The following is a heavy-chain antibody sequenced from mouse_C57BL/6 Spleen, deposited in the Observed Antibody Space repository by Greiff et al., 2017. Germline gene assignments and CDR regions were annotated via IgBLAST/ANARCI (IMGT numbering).Heavy chain of an antibody. CDR2: IDPSDSYT. CDR1: GYTFTSYW. CDR3: ARSVYSNYVGY. D-gene: IGHD2-5*01. J-gene: IGHJ2*01. V-gene: IGHV1-50*01. Sequence: VQLQQPGAELVKPGASVKLSCKASGYTFTSYWMQWVKQRPGQGLEWIGEIDPSDSYTNYNQKFKGKATLTVDTSSSTAYMQLSSLTSEDSAVYYCARSVYSNYVGYWGQGTTLTVSS.